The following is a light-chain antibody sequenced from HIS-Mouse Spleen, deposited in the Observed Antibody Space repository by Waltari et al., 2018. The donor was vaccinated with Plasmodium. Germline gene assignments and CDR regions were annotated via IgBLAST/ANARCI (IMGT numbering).Light chain of an antibody. CDR1: ALPNKS. V-gene: IGLV3-10*01. CDR3: YSTDSSGNHRV. Sequence: SYELTQPPSVSVSPGQTARITCSGDALPNKSAYWYQQKSGQAPVLFIYEDSKRPPEIPERFSGSSSGTMATLTISGAQVEDEADYYCYSTDSSGNHRVFGGGTKLTVL. J-gene: IGLJ3*02. CDR2: EDS.